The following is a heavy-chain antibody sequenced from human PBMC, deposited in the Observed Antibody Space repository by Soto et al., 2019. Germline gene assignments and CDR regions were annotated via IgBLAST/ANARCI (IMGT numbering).Heavy chain of an antibody. V-gene: IGHV4-39*01. CDR2: VYYTGST. J-gene: IGHJ4*02. D-gene: IGHD2-8*02. CDR3: AREDCTGGYCFFDY. CDR1: GGSITNSDFY. Sequence: PSETMSLTCAVSGGSITNSDFYWDRVRQPPGKGLEWIGSVYYTGSTNFNPSLKGRVTISVDTSANQFYLRLSSVTAADTAVYYCAREDCTGGYCFFDYWGQGTPVTVSS.